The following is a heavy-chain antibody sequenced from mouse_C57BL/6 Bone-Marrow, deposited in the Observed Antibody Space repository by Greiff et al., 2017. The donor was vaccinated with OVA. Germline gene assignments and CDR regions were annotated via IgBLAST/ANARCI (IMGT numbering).Heavy chain of an antibody. Sequence: EVQLQQSGAELVRPGASVKLSCTASGFTINADYMHWVKQRPEQGLEWIGWLDPENGDTEYASKFQGKATITADTSSNTAYLQLSSLTSEDTAVYYCTSYGNFDYWGQGTTLTVSS. CDR3: TSYGNFDY. CDR1: GFTINADY. D-gene: IGHD2-1*01. V-gene: IGHV14-4*01. J-gene: IGHJ2*01. CDR2: LDPENGDT.